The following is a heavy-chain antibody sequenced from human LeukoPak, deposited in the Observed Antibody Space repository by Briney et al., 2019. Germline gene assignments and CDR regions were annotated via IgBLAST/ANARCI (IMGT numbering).Heavy chain of an antibody. CDR1: GFTFSSYS. D-gene: IGHD2-21*01. Sequence: PGGSLRLSCAASGFTFSSYSMHWVRQAPGKGLEWVSSISGSSNYIYYADSVKGRFTISRGNAKNSLYLQMNSLRVEDTAVYYCARDESGDNDAFDIWGQGTMVTVSS. V-gene: IGHV3-21*01. J-gene: IGHJ3*02. CDR3: ARDESGDNDAFDI. CDR2: ISGSSNYI.